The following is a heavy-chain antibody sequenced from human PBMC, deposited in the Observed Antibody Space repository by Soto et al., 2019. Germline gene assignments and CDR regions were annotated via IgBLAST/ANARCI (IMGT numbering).Heavy chain of an antibody. Sequence: GGSLRLSCAASGFTFSDYYMSWIRQAPGKGLEWVSYISSSGSTIYYADSVKGRFTISRDNARNSLYLQMNSLGAEDTAVYYCARSARGALYPGPPAPYYYYYMDVWGKGTTVTVSS. CDR2: ISSSGSTI. CDR1: GFTFSDYY. J-gene: IGHJ6*03. V-gene: IGHV3-11*01. D-gene: IGHD3-10*01. CDR3: ARSARGALYPGPPAPYYYYYMDV.